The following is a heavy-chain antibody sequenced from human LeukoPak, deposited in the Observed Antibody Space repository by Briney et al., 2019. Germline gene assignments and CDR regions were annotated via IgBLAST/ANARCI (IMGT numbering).Heavy chain of an antibody. CDR2: IYDSGST. CDR3: ARGGGYGGASGI. J-gene: IGHJ3*02. Sequence: SETLSLTCTVSGGSIRSYYWSWIRQPPGKGLEWIGYIYDSGSTNYNPSLKSRVTISVDTSKNQFSLKLSSVTAADTALYYCARGGGYGGASGIWGQGTMVTVSS. CDR1: GGSIRSYY. D-gene: IGHD4-23*01. V-gene: IGHV4-59*01.